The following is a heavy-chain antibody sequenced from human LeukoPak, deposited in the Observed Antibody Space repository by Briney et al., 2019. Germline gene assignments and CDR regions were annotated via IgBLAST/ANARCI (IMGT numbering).Heavy chain of an antibody. CDR1: GFTFTSSA. CDR2: IVVGSGNT. D-gene: IGHD3-22*01. CDR3: AVALYYYDSSGYQVGWFDP. Sequence: GASVKVSCKASGFTFTSSAVQWVRQARGQRLEWIGWIVVGSGNTNYAQKLQERVTITRDMSTGTAYMELSSLRSEDTAVYYCAVALYYYDSSGYQVGWFDPWGQGTLVTVSS. V-gene: IGHV1-58*01. J-gene: IGHJ5*02.